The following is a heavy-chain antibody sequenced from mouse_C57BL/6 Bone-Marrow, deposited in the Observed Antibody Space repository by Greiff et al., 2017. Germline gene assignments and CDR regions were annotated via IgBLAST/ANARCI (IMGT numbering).Heavy chain of an antibody. CDR1: GFTFSSYA. CDR2: ISDGGSYT. J-gene: IGHJ2*01. V-gene: IGHV5-4*01. CDR3: ARGYGSHFDY. D-gene: IGHD1-1*01. Sequence: EVQVVESGGGLVKPGGSLKLSCAASGFTFSSYAMSWVRQTPEKRLEWVATISDGGSYTYYPDNVKGRFTISRDNAKNNLYLQMSHLKSEDTAMYYCARGYGSHFDYWGQGTTLTVSS.